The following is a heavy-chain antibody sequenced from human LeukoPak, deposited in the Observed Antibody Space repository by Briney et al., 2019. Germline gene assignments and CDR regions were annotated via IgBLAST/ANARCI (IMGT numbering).Heavy chain of an antibody. CDR2: INPNSGGT. J-gene: IGHJ4*02. V-gene: IGHV1-2*02. Sequence: GASVKVSCKASGYTFTGYYMHWVRQAPGQGLEWMGWINPNSGGTNYAQKFQGRVTMTRDTSISTAYVELSRLRSDDTAVYYCARETYGSGSYYKYWGQGTLVTVSS. D-gene: IGHD3-10*01. CDR1: GYTFTGYY. CDR3: ARETYGSGSYYKY.